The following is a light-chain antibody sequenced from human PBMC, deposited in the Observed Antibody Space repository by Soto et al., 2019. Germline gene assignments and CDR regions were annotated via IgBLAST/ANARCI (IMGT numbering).Light chain of an antibody. Sequence: EKVMTQSPATLSVSPGERATLSCRASQSVGSTLAWYQQKPGQPPRLLIYDASTRATGIPARFSGSGSGTELTLTISSLQSEDFAVYYWQQYNKWPRTLGQGTKVEIK. V-gene: IGKV3-15*01. J-gene: IGKJ1*01. CDR2: DAS. CDR3: QQYNKWPRT. CDR1: QSVGST.